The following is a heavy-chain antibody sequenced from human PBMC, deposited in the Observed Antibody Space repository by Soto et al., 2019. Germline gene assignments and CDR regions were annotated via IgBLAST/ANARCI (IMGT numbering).Heavy chain of an antibody. CDR2: FIPIFGTT. Sequence: QVQLVQSGAEVKKPGSSVKVSCKASGGTFSTYAITWVRQAPGQGLEWLGGFIPIFGTTDYARKFQGRVTITAAESTSTVFIELSSLTSEDTDVYYCASGVGAYYLDYWGQGTLVTVSP. D-gene: IGHD1-26*01. V-gene: IGHV1-69*01. J-gene: IGHJ4*02. CDR1: GGTFSTYA. CDR3: ASGVGAYYLDY.